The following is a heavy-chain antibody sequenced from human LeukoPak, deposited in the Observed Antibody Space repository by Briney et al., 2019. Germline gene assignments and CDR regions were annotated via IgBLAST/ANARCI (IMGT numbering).Heavy chain of an antibody. D-gene: IGHD1-7*01. CDR3: AGGWNYGY. CDR2: ISGSGSNI. V-gene: IGHV3-48*04. CDR1: GFTFSSYW. Sequence: PGGSLRLSCAASGFTFSSYWMHWVRQAPGKGLEWISYISGSGSNIYYADSVKGRFTVSRDNAKKSLYLQMNSLRTEDTAVYYCAGGWNYGYWGQGTLVTVSS. J-gene: IGHJ4*02.